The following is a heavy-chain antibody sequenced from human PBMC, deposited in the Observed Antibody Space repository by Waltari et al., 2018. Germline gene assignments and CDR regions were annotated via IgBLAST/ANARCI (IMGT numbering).Heavy chain of an antibody. J-gene: IGHJ4*02. D-gene: IGHD1-26*01. CDR1: GGPISSYY. CDR3: ARGGSYWGY. Sequence: QVQLQESGPGLVKPSETLSLTCTVSGGPISSYYWSWIRQPPGKGLEWIGYIYYSGSTNYTPSLKSRVTISLDTSKNQFSLKLSSVTAADTAVYYCARGGSYWGYWGQGTLVTVSS. CDR2: IYYSGST. V-gene: IGHV4-59*01.